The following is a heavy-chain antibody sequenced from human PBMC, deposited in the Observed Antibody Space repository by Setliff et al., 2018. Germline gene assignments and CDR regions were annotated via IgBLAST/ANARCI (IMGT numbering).Heavy chain of an antibody. CDR1: GYTFTSYD. D-gene: IGHD3-3*01. CDR2: MNPNSGNT. J-gene: IGHJ4*02. CDR3: ARRATYYNFWSGYYDY. V-gene: IGHV1-8*02. Sequence: ASVKVSCKASGYTFTSYDINWVRQATGQGLEWMGWMNPNSGNTGYAQKFQGRVTMTRNTSISTAYMDLSSLRFEDTAVYYCARRATYYNFWSGYYDYWGQGTLVTVSS.